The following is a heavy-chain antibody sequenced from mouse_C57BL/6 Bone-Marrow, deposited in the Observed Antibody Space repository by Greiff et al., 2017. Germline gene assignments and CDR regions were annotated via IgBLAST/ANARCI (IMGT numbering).Heavy chain of an antibody. V-gene: IGHV1-42*01. J-gene: IGHJ4*01. Sequence: VQLQQSGPELVKPGASVKISCKASGYSFTGYYMNWVKQSPEKSLEWIGEINPSTGGTTYNQKFKAKATLTVDKSSSTAYMQLKSLTSEDSAVYYCAREDGSSPYAMDYWGQGTSVTVSS. CDR1: GYSFTGYY. CDR2: INPSTGGT. D-gene: IGHD1-1*01. CDR3: AREDGSSPYAMDY.